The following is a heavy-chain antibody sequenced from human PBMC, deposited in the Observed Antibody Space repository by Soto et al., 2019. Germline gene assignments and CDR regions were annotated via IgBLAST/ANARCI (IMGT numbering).Heavy chain of an antibody. CDR2: IFYSGTT. Sequence: SETLSLTCTVSGASISSSPSYWAWIRQSPGRGLEWIGHIFYSGTTSYSPSLRSRVSLSADRSKNQFSLKLSSVTAADAAVYFCVCFRSNTILSYWGQGTLVTVSS. V-gene: IGHV4-39*01. J-gene: IGHJ4*02. D-gene: IGHD2-2*02. CDR3: VCFRSNTILSY. CDR1: GASISSSPSY.